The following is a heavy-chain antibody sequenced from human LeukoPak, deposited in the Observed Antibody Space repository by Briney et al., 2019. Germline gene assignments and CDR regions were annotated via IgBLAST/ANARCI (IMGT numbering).Heavy chain of an antibody. CDR3: ARDRGYGGTPGYFDY. V-gene: IGHV4-59*12. Sequence: KPSETLSLTCTVSGGSISSYYWSWIRQPPGKGLEWIGHFYYSGSTRYNPSLESRVTISADTSKNQFSLNLNSVTAADMAVYYCARDRGYGGTPGYFDYWGQGTLVTVSS. J-gene: IGHJ4*02. CDR2: FYYSGST. D-gene: IGHD4-23*01. CDR1: GGSISSYY.